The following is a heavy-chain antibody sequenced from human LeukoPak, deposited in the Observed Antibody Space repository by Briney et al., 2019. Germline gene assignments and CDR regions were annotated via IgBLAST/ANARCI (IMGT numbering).Heavy chain of an antibody. J-gene: IGHJ4*02. CDR2: ISGSGGST. CDR1: GFTFSSYA. V-gene: IGHV3-23*01. D-gene: IGHD3-22*01. Sequence: PGGSLRLSCAASGFTFSSYAMSWVRQAPGKGLEWVSAISGSGGSTYYADSVKGRFTISRDNSKNTLYLQMNSLRAEDTAVYYCAKDTLGYYDSSGYYLLGYWGQGTLVTVSS. CDR3: AKDTLGYYDSSGYYLLGY.